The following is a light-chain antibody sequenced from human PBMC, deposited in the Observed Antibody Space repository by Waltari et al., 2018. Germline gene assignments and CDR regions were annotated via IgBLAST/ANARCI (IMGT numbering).Light chain of an antibody. CDR1: QSINIW. V-gene: IGKV1-5*03. J-gene: IGKJ5*01. Sequence: DIQMTQSPSTLSASVGDRVTITCRASQSINIWLAWYQQKPGKAPKLLIDKASNLASGVPSRFSGSGSWTEFTLTINSLQPDDFATYYCQQYYTFSVHFGQGTRLEIK. CDR2: KAS. CDR3: QQYYTFSVH.